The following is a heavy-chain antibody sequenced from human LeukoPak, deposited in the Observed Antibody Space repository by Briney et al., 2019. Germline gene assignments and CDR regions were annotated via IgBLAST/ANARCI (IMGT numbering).Heavy chain of an antibody. CDR3: AKQSGDYGILYFDY. Sequence: PGGSLRLSCAASGFTFSSYAMHWVRQAPGKGLEWVAVISYDGSNKYYADSVKGRFTISRDNSKNTLYLQMNSLRAEDTAVYYCAKQSGDYGILYFDYWGQGTLVTVSS. V-gene: IGHV3-30-3*02. J-gene: IGHJ4*02. D-gene: IGHD4-17*01. CDR2: ISYDGSNK. CDR1: GFTFSSYA.